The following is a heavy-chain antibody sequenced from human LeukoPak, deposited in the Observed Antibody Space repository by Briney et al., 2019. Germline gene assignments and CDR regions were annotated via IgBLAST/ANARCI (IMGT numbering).Heavy chain of an antibody. V-gene: IGHV3-23*01. CDR3: ARGAPALGQDIAY. Sequence: GGSLRLSCAASGFTFSTYAMSWVRQAPGKGLEWVSTISGSDDRIYYADSVKGRFTISRDNSKNTLYLQMNSLRAEDTAVYYCARGAPALGQDIAYWGQGTLVTVSS. CDR1: GFTFSTYA. CDR2: ISGSDDRI. J-gene: IGHJ4*02. D-gene: IGHD1-26*01.